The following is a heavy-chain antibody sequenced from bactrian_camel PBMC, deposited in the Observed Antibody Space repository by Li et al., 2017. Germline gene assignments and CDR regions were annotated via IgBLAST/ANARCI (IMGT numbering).Heavy chain of an antibody. Sequence: HVQLVESGGGSVQAGGSLRLSCTASTYNGDCMGWFRQAPGKEREGVAFIDRYATTTYTDSVKGRFTISQDNAKNTLYLRMNSLKPEDTGMYFCAAVEKDVGTKLLRLRPSSYTFWGQGTQVTVS. CDR1: TYNGDC. V-gene: IGHV3S53*01. J-gene: IGHJ4*01. CDR2: IDRYATT. CDR3: AAVEKDVGTKLLRLRPSSYTF. D-gene: IGHD1*01.